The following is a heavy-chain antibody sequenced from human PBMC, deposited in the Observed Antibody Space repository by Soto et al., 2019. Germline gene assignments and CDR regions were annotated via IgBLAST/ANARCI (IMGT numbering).Heavy chain of an antibody. D-gene: IGHD3-10*01. Sequence: SVKVSCKASGGTFSSYTISWVRQAPGQGLEWMGRIIPILGIANYAQKFQGRVTITADKSTSTAYMELSSLRSEDTAVYYCARDREYYGSGSYSDTPPDYWGQGTLVTVAS. CDR3: ARDREYYGSGSYSDTPPDY. CDR2: IIPILGIA. J-gene: IGHJ4*02. CDR1: GGTFSSYT. V-gene: IGHV1-69*04.